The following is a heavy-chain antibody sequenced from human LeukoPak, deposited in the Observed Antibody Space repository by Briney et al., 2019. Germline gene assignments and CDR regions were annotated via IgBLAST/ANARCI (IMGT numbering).Heavy chain of an antibody. CDR2: IRSKANSDET. CDR1: GFIFSDSA. J-gene: IGHJ2*01. V-gene: IGHV3-73*01. CDR3: TSPAHDFDFWSGYYSV. D-gene: IGHD3-3*01. Sequence: PGGSLKLSCTVSGFIFSDSAIHWVRQAAGKGLEWVGHIRSKANSDETAYAASVKGRFTISRDDSKDTAYLQMHSLKPEDTAVYHCTSPAHDFDFWSGYYSVWGRGAQVTVSS.